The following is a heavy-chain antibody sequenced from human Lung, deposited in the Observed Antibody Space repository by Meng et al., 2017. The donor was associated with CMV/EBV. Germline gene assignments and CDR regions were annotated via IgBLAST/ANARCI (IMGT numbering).Heavy chain of an antibody. CDR2: IYYSGST. V-gene: IGHV4-39*07. CDR3: ARPHSSGWPFDY. Sequence: GSLRLXCTVSGGSISSSSYYWGWIRQPPGKGLEWIGSIYYSGSTYYNPSLKSRVTISVDTSKNQFSLKLSSVTAADTAVYYCARPHSSGWPFDYWGQGTLVTVSS. D-gene: IGHD6-19*01. J-gene: IGHJ4*02. CDR1: GGSISSSSYY.